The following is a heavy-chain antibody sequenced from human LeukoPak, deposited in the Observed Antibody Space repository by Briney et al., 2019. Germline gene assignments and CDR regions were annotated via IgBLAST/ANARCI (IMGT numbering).Heavy chain of an antibody. D-gene: IGHD3-3*01. J-gene: IGHJ4*02. CDR1: GYTFTTYY. CDR3: ARVSRYDFWSGVYYFDY. Sequence: GASVKVSCKASGYTFTTYYIYWVRQAPGQGLEWMGIINPNSGGTNYAQKFQGRVTMTRDTSISTAYMELSRLRSDDTAVYYCARVSRYDFWSGVYYFDYWGQGTLVTVSA. CDR2: INPNSGGT. V-gene: IGHV1-2*02.